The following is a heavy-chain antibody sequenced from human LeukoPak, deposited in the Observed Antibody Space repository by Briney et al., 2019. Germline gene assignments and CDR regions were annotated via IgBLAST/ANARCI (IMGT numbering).Heavy chain of an antibody. CDR1: GFTFSNYS. V-gene: IGHV3-23*01. CDR2: ISGSGGST. Sequence: GGSLRLSCAASGFTFSNYSMNWVRQAPGKGLEWVSAISGSGGSTYYADSVKGRFTISRDNSKNTLYLQMNSLRAEDTAVYYCAKEVVVAATRFDYWGQGTLVTVSS. J-gene: IGHJ4*02. D-gene: IGHD2-15*01. CDR3: AKEVVVAATRFDY.